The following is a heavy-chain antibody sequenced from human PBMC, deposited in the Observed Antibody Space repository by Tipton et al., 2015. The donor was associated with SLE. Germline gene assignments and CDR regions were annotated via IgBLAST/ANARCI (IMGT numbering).Heavy chain of an antibody. Sequence: QSGAEVKKPGASVKVSCQASGYTFISYGISWARQAPGQGLEWMGWISAYNGNTNYAQKLQGRVSITTDTSTRTAYMELRSLRSDDTAVYYCARDRSGGDYWGQGTLVTVSS. D-gene: IGHD3-3*01. CDR2: ISAYNGNT. J-gene: IGHJ4*02. CDR3: ARDRSGGDY. V-gene: IGHV1-18*01. CDR1: GYTFISYG.